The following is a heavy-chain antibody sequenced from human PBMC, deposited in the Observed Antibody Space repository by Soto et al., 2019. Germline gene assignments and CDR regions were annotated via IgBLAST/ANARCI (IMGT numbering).Heavy chain of an antibody. V-gene: IGHV1-69*12. D-gene: IGHD1-26*01. CDR1: GGTFSSYA. CDR3: ARDLGYSGSYYSYGMDV. CDR2: IIPIFGTA. J-gene: IGHJ6*02. Sequence: QVQLVQSGAEVKKPGSSVKVSCKASGGTFSSYAISWVRQAPGQGLEWMGGIIPIFGTANYAQKFQGRVTITADESTSTADRELSSLRSEDTAVYYCARDLGYSGSYYSYGMDVWGQGTTVTVSS.